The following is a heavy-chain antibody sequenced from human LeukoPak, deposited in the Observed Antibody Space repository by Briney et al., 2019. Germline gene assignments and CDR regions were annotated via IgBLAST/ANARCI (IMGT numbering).Heavy chain of an antibody. D-gene: IGHD2-2*01. J-gene: IGHJ4*02. CDR3: ARVPPSAHQLFSSDY. CDR1: GYTFTGYY. Sequence: ASVKLFCKSSGYTFTGYYMHWVRQPPGQGLEWMGWINPNSGGTNYAQKFQGRVTMTRDTSISTAYMELSRLRSDDTAVYYCARVPPSAHQLFSSDYWGQGTQVTVSS. CDR2: INPNSGGT. V-gene: IGHV1-2*02.